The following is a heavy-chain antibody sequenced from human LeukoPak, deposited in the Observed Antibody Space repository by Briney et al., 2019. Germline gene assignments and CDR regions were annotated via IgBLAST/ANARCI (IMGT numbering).Heavy chain of an antibody. CDR2: ISNSAGRT. J-gene: IGHJ4*02. V-gene: IGHV3-23*01. Sequence: GGSLRLSCAASGITFSNYGMSWVRQAPGKGLEWVAAISNSAGRTYYADSVKGRFTISRGNSKDTLFLLMNTLRADDTAVYYCAAMTGPTFDYWGQGALVTISS. CDR3: AAMTGPTFDY. CDR1: GITFSNYG. D-gene: IGHD3-9*01.